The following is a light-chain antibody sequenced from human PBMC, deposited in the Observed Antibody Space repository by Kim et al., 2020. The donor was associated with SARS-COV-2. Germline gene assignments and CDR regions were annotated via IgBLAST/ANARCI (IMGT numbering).Light chain of an antibody. CDR2: QDS. CDR1: KLGDKY. J-gene: IGLJ2*01. CDR3: QAWDSSTVV. Sequence: SYELTQPPSVSVSPGQTASITCPGDKLGDKYACWYQQKPGQSPVLVIYQDSKRPSGIPERFSGSNSGNTATLTISGTQAMDEADYYCQAWDSSTVVFGGGTQLTAL. V-gene: IGLV3-1*01.